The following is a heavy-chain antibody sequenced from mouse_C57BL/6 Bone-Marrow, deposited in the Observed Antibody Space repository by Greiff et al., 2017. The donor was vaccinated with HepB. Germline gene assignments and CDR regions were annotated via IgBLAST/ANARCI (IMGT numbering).Heavy chain of an antibody. CDR1: GYTFTSYW. D-gene: IGHD4-1*01. Sequence: VQLQQPGAELVKPGASVKLSCKASGYTFTSYWMHWVKQRPGRGLEWIGRIDPNSGGTKYNEKFKSKATLTVDKPSSTAYMQLSILTSEDSAVYYCAREGTGTGFAYWGQGTLVTVSA. J-gene: IGHJ3*01. V-gene: IGHV1-72*01. CDR2: IDPNSGGT. CDR3: AREGTGTGFAY.